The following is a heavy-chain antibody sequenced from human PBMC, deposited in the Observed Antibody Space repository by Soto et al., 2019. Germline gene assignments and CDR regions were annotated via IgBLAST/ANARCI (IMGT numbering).Heavy chain of an antibody. CDR1: GGAISSNDFY. D-gene: IGHD3-3*02. V-gene: IGHV4-31*03. Sequence: QVQLQESGPGLVKPSQTLSLTCIVSGGAISSNDFYWSWIRQHPVKGLEWIGYIYYSGNTYYNPSRKSRVTILVATSKNQFSLKVSSVNDADTAVYYCAKLSDSEQSWFDPWGQGTLVTVSS. J-gene: IGHJ5*02. CDR2: IYYSGNT. CDR3: AKLSDSEQSWFDP.